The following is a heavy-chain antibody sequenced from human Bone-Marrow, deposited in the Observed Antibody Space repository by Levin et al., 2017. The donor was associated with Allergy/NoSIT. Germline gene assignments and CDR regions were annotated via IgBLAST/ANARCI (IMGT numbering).Heavy chain of an antibody. V-gene: IGHV1-2*06. Sequence: ASVKVSCKASGYTFTGYYMHWVRQAPGQGLEWMGRINPNSGGTNYAQKFQGRVTMTRDTSISTAYMELSRLRSDDTAVYYCARDRVPAAMLFWFDPWGQGTLVTVSS. CDR2: INPNSGGT. D-gene: IGHD2-2*01. CDR3: ARDRVPAAMLFWFDP. CDR1: GYTFTGYY. J-gene: IGHJ5*02.